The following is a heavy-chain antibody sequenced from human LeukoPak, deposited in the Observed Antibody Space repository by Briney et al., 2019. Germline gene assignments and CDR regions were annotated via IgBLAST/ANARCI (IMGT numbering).Heavy chain of an antibody. D-gene: IGHD3-16*01. CDR2: IHSDGTT. J-gene: IGHJ4*02. CDR3: ARLNFRGGEALHFDS. Sequence: SETLSLTCSVSGGSLTNYYWGWIRQPPGKGLEFIGYIHSDGTTNYDSSLQSRVAISLDTSKIQFSLRLYSVTAADTALYFCARLNFRGGEALHFDSWGQGALVTVSS. V-gene: IGHV4-4*09. CDR1: GGSLTNYY.